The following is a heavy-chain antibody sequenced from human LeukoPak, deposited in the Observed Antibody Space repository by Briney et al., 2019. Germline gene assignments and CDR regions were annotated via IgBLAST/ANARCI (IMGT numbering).Heavy chain of an antibody. V-gene: IGHV1-46*01. Sequence: ASVTVSCKASGYTFTDYYMHWVRQAPGQGLEWMGIINPSGRSINYAQNFQGRVTITRDTSTSTVHMELSSLRSEDTAVYYCARGGDTYYGSGRLEYFYYMDVWGKGTTVTVSS. CDR2: INPSGRSI. CDR1: GYTFTDYY. J-gene: IGHJ6*03. D-gene: IGHD3-10*01. CDR3: ARGGDTYYGSGRLEYFYYMDV.